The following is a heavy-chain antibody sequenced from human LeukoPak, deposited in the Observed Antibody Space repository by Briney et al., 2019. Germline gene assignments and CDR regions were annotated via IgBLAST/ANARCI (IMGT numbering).Heavy chain of an antibody. V-gene: IGHV3-30*02. CDR1: GFTFSSYG. Sequence: PGGSLRLSCAASGFTFSSYGMHWVRQAPGKGLEWVAFIRYDGSNKYYADSVKGRFTISRDNSKNTLYLQMNSLRAEDTAVYHCARDLDSYFDYWGQGTLVTVSS. CDR3: ARDLDSYFDY. CDR2: IRYDGSNK. J-gene: IGHJ4*02.